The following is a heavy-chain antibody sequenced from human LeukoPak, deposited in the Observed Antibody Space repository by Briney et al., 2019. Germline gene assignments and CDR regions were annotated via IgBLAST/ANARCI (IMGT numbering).Heavy chain of an antibody. Sequence: PGGSLRLSCAGSGFTFNNYAMSWVRQAPGKELEWVAGISGTGGTKFFADSVKGRFSISRDNSKNTLFLQMSGLRVDDTAVFYCAKFSGITKIRGGSMDVWGQGPMVTVSS. V-gene: IGHV3-23*01. D-gene: IGHD3-10*01. CDR3: AKFSGITKIRGGSMDV. J-gene: IGHJ6*02. CDR2: ISGTGGTK. CDR1: GFTFNNYA.